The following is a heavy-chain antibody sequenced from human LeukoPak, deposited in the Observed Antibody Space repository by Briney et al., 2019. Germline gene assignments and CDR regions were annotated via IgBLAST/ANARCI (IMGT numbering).Heavy chain of an antibody. CDR2: IWYDGSNK. D-gene: IGHD3-3*01. J-gene: IGHJ5*02. Sequence: GGSLRLSCAASGFTFSSYGMHWVRQAPGKGLEGVAVIWYDGSNKYYADSVKGRFTISRDNSKNTLYLQVNSLRAEDTAVYYCARDPPYYDFWSGRNWFDPWGQGTLVTVSS. CDR3: ARDPPYYDFWSGRNWFDP. CDR1: GFTFSSYG. V-gene: IGHV3-33*01.